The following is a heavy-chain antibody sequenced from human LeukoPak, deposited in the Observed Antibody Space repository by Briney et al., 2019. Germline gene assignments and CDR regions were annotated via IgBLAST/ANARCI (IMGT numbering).Heavy chain of an antibody. CDR3: ATTYLRYYYGSGSYFDL. CDR2: FYPEDGET. D-gene: IGHD3-10*01. J-gene: IGHJ2*01. Sequence: ASVKVSCKVSGYTLTELSIHWVRHAPRKGHGRVGGFYPEDGETIYAQKFQGRVTITEDTSTDTAYMELSSLRSEDTAVYYCATTYLRYYYGSGSYFDLWGRGTLVTVSS. CDR1: GYTLTELS. V-gene: IGHV1-24*01.